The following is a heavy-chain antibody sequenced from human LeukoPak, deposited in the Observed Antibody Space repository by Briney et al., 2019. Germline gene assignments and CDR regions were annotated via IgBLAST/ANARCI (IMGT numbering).Heavy chain of an antibody. J-gene: IGHJ4*02. Sequence: SETLSLTCTVSGGSIRSNSYYWGWIRQPPGKGLQWIGTIYYSGSTNYNPSLKSRVTISVDTSKNQFSLKLSSVTAADTAVYYCARLVSPPTYMNLVYFDYWGQGTLVTVSS. V-gene: IGHV4-39*07. CDR1: GGSIRSNSYY. CDR2: IYYSGST. D-gene: IGHD2-21*01. CDR3: ARLVSPPTYMNLVYFDY.